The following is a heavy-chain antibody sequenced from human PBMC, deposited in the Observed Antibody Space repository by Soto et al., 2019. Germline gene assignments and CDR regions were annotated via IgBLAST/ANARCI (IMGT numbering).Heavy chain of an antibody. CDR3: ARGSSGWFDRAHFDY. Sequence: LSLTCTVSGGSISSYYWSWVRHPPGNGLECIGYIYYIGSTDYNPSLKSRVTISVDTSKNQFSLKLSSVTAADTAVYYCARGSSGWFDRAHFDYWGQGTLVTVSS. J-gene: IGHJ4*02. CDR2: IYYIGST. D-gene: IGHD6-19*01. V-gene: IGHV4-59*01. CDR1: GGSISSYY.